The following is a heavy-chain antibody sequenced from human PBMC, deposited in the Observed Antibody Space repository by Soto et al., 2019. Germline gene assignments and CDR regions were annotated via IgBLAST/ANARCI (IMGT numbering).Heavy chain of an antibody. V-gene: IGHV3-23*01. D-gene: IGHD3-10*01. CDR2: FRGSGDDGTT. CDR3: ARGSKDSYPGSRIFDF. Sequence: EVQLLESGGGLVQPGGSLRLSCAASGFTFSSYSMSWVRQAPGKGLEWVSGFRGSGDDGTTYYADSVKGRFTISRDNSKKTLYLQMSSLRADDSAVYFCARGSKDSYPGSRIFDFWGRGTLVTVSS. CDR1: GFTFSSYS. J-gene: IGHJ4*02.